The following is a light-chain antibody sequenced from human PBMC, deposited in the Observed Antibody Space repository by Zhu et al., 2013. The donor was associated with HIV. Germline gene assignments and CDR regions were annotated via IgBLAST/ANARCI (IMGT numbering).Light chain of an antibody. V-gene: IGKV1-39*01. Sequence: DIQMTQSPPSLSASVGDRVNITCRASHSISTYLHWYQQISGKAPNVLIYSVSTLESGVPSRFSGSGSGRDFTLTIDSLQPEDAATYYCQQSYMSFTFASGTKV. CDR1: HSISTY. CDR2: SVS. CDR3: QQSYMSFT. J-gene: IGKJ3*01.